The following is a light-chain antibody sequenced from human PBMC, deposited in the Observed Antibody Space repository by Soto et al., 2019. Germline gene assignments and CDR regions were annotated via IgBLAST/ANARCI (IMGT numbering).Light chain of an antibody. CDR3: QQYYSYPRT. Sequence: DVQMTQYPSSLCASVGDRVTITGRASQGISTYLNWYLQKPGKAPKLLIYAASSLQSGVPSRFSGSGSGTDFTLTISCLQSEDFATYYCQQYYSYPRTFGQGTKVDIK. CDR2: AAS. J-gene: IGKJ1*01. V-gene: IGKV1-39*01. CDR1: QGISTY.